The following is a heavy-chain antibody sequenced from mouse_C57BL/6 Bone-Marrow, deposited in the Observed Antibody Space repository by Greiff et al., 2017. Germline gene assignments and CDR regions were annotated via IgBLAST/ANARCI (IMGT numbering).Heavy chain of an antibody. Sequence: EVQLVESGGGLVQPGESLKLSCESNEYEFPSHDMSWVRKTPEKRLELVAAINSGGGSTYYPDTMERRFIISRDNTKKTPYLQMSSLTSEDTALYYWARGGTTVGGEDWDFGGWGKGTTVTVAA. V-gene: IGHV5-2*01. D-gene: IGHD1-1*01. CDR3: ARGGTTVGGEDWDFGG. J-gene: IGHJ1*03. CDR1: EYEFPSHD. CDR2: INSGGGST.